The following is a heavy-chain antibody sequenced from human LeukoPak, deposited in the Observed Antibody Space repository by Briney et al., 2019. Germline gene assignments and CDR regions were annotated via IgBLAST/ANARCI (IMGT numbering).Heavy chain of an antibody. D-gene: IGHD3-22*01. CDR1: GGSISSSSYY. V-gene: IGHV4-39*01. Sequence: SETLSLTCTVSGGSISSSSYYWGWIRQPPGKGLEWIGSIYYSGSTYYNPSLKSRVTISVDTSKNQFSLKLSSVTAADTAVYYCARHSAHYYDSSGADAFDIWGQGTMVTVSS. CDR3: ARHSAHYYDSSGADAFDI. CDR2: IYYSGST. J-gene: IGHJ3*02.